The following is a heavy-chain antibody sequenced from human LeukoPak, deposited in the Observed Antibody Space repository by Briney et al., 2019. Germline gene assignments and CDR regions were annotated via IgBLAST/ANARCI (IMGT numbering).Heavy chain of an antibody. CDR3: ARELSRTYYDFWSGYRLYGMDV. D-gene: IGHD3-3*01. Sequence: PGGSLRLSCAASGFTFSSYWMSWVRQAPGKGLEWVANIKQDGSEKYYVDSVKGRFTISRGNAKNSLYLQMNSLRAEDTAVYYCARELSRTYYDFWSGYRLYGMDVWGQGTTVTVSS. CDR1: GFTFSSYW. J-gene: IGHJ6*02. CDR2: IKQDGSEK. V-gene: IGHV3-7*01.